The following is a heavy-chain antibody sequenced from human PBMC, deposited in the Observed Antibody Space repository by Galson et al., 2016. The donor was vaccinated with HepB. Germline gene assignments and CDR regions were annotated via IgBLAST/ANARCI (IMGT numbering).Heavy chain of an antibody. Sequence: SLRLSCAASGFTFSTYWMHWVRQAPGKGLVWVSRINRDGSSTTYADSVKGRFTISRANAKNTLYLQMISLSAEDTAIYYCSRGLGGADDYWGQGTLVTVSS. V-gene: IGHV3-74*01. D-gene: IGHD3-10*01. CDR3: SRGLGGADDY. CDR1: GFTFSTYW. CDR2: INRDGSST. J-gene: IGHJ4*02.